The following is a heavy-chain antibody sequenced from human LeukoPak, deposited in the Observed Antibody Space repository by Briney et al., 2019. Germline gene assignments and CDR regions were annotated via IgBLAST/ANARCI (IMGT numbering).Heavy chain of an antibody. D-gene: IGHD3-22*01. J-gene: IGHJ4*02. Sequence: SGTLSLTCTVSGGSISSGGYYWSWIRQHPGKGLEWIGYIYYSGSTYYNPSLKSRVTISVDTSKNQFSLKLSSVTAADTAVYYCAREAFGTHYYDSSGYSRKIYYFDYWGQGTLVTVSS. CDR3: AREAFGTHYYDSSGYSRKIYYFDY. CDR2: IYYSGST. CDR1: GGSISSGGYY. V-gene: IGHV4-31*03.